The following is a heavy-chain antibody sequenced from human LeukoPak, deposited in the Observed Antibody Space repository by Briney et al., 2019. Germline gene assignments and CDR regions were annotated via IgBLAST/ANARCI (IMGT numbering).Heavy chain of an antibody. Sequence: GGSVRLSCAASGFTFSSYWMSWVRQAPGKGLEWVANIKQDGSEKYYVDSVKGRFTISRDNAKNSLYLQMNSLRAEDTAVYYCARDPAIDTAMVYDAFDIWGQGTMVTVSS. CDR2: IKQDGSEK. D-gene: IGHD5-18*01. CDR3: ARDPAIDTAMVYDAFDI. V-gene: IGHV3-7*01. J-gene: IGHJ3*02. CDR1: GFTFSSYW.